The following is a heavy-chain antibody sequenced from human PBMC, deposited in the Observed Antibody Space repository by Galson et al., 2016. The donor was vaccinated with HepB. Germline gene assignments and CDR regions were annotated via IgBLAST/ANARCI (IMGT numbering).Heavy chain of an antibody. V-gene: IGHV1-69*06. Sequence: SVKVSCKASGGTFSSYSFSWVRQAPGQGLEWMAGIIPDFGSANYADKFKGRATITADKIPNTVYMDLRSLRSDDTAVYLCARGGTIYQLQQPPKDYWGQGTLVTVSA. CDR2: IIPDFGSA. CDR3: ARGGTIYQLQQPPKDY. CDR1: GGTFSSYS. D-gene: IGHD6-6*01. J-gene: IGHJ4*02.